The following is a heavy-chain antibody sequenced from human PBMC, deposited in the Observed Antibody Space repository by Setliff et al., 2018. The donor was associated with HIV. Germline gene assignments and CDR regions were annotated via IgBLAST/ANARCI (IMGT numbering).Heavy chain of an antibody. CDR1: GFTFSSYW. CDR2: ISGDGTTR. V-gene: IGHV3-74*01. D-gene: IGHD3-3*01. Sequence: GGSLRLSCAASGFTFSSYWMHWVRQAPGKGLMWVSRISGDGTTRRYADSVQGRFIISRDNSKNTMYLEMNSLRVDDTAVYYCAKDYDRGYYYGMDVWGQGTTVTVSS. CDR3: AKDYDRGYYYGMDV. J-gene: IGHJ6*02.